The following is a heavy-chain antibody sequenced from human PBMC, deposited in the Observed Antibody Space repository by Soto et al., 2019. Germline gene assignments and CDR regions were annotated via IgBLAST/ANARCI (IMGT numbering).Heavy chain of an antibody. V-gene: IGHV1-18*01. Sequence: QAQLVQSGPEVKKPGASVKVSCKASGYLFTNYGITWVRRAPGQGLEWMGWISANSGITYNAERLQGRVTMTTDTSTSTAYLELRNLRSDDTAIYYCARGPTRSYNYFAPCGQGTLVTVSS. CDR2: ISANSGIT. J-gene: IGHJ5*02. CDR1: GYLFTNYG. CDR3: ARGPTRSYNYFAP.